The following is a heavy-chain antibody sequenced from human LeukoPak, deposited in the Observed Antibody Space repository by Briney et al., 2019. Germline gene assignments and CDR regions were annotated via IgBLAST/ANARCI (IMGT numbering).Heavy chain of an antibody. V-gene: IGHV1-2*06. D-gene: IGHD2-2*01. Sequence: GASVKVSCKASGGTFSSYAISWVRQAPGQGLEWMGRINPNSGGTNYAQKFQGRVTMTRDTSISTAYMELSRLRSDDTAVYYCARVVVTAAMPGYYFDYWGQGTLVTVSS. CDR1: GGTFSSYA. CDR2: INPNSGGT. CDR3: ARVVVTAAMPGYYFDY. J-gene: IGHJ4*02.